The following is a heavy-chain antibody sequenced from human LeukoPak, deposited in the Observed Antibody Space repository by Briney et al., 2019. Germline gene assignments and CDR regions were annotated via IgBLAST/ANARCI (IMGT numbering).Heavy chain of an antibody. Sequence: PGGSLRLSCAASGFTFSSYEMNWVRQAPGKGLEWVSYISSSGSTIYYADSVKGRFTISRDNAKNSLYLQMNSLRAEDTAVYYCARGDDSSADFDYWGQGTLVTVSS. CDR2: ISSSGSTI. CDR3: ARGDDSSADFDY. CDR1: GFTFSSYE. D-gene: IGHD3-22*01. J-gene: IGHJ4*02. V-gene: IGHV3-48*03.